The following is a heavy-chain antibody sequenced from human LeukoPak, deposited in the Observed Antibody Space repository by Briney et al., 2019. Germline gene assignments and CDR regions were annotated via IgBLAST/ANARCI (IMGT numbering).Heavy chain of an antibody. CDR2: IYYSAST. Sequence: PSETLSLTCTVSGDSISSSIYYWGWIRQPPGKELEWIGSIYYSASTYYNPSLKSRVTISVDTSKNQFSLKLNSVTAADTAVYYCARHSSVAAVDYWGQGTLVTVSS. V-gene: IGHV4-39*01. J-gene: IGHJ4*02. CDR3: ARHSSVAAVDY. D-gene: IGHD6-19*01. CDR1: GDSISSSIYY.